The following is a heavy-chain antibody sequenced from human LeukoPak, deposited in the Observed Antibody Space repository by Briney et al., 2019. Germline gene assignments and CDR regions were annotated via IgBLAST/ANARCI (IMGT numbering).Heavy chain of an antibody. CDR3: AKDGHKGPHLYYFDY. J-gene: IGHJ4*02. CDR1: GFTFSSYG. Sequence: GGSLRLSCATSGFTFSSYGMHWVRQAPGKGLEWVAVISYDGSNKYYADSVKGRFTISRDNSKNTLYLQMNSLRAEDTAVYYCAKDGHKGPHLYYFDYWGQGTLVTVSS. CDR2: ISYDGSNK. V-gene: IGHV3-30*18.